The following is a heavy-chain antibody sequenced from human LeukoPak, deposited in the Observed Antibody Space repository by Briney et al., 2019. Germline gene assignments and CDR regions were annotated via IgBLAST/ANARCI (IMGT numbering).Heavy chain of an antibody. D-gene: IGHD3-3*01. CDR2: ISYSGST. CDR1: GGSISGYY. Sequence: MSSETLSLTCTVSGGSISGYYWSWIRQPPGKGLEWIGCISYSGSTKYNPSLKSRVGISLDTSKKQFSLHLSSVTAADTAVYYCVRDFDAWNAIDIWGQGTMVTVSS. CDR3: VRDFDAWNAIDI. V-gene: IGHV4-59*01. J-gene: IGHJ3*02.